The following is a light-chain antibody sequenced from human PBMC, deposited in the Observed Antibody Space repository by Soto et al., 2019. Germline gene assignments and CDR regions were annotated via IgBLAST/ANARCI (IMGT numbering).Light chain of an antibody. J-gene: IGKJ4*01. V-gene: IGKV1-5*03. Sequence: DIQLTQSPSTLSASVGDRVTITCRASQSISSWLAWYQQKPGKAPKLLVYKAPSLESGVPSRLGGSGSGTEFTLTISTLQPDDFATYYCQQYEAYPLTFGGGTKVEI. CDR3: QQYEAYPLT. CDR2: KAP. CDR1: QSISSW.